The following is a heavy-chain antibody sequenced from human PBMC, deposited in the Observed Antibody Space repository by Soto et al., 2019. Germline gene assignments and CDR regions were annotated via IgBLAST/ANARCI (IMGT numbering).Heavy chain of an antibody. CDR3: ARDTYSGSYGDWFDP. CDR1: GGSISSGGYY. J-gene: IGHJ5*02. Sequence: TLSLTCTVSGGSISSGGYYWSWIRQHPGKGLEWIGYIYYSGSTYYNPSLKSRVTISVDTSKNQFSLKLSSVTAADTAVYYCARDTYSGSYGDWFDPWGQGTLVTVSS. D-gene: IGHD1-26*01. V-gene: IGHV4-31*03. CDR2: IYYSGST.